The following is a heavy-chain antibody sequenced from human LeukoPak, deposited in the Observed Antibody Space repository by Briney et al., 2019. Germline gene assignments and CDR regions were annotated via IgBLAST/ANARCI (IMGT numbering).Heavy chain of an antibody. Sequence: SETLSLTCAVYGGSLSGYYWSWIRQPPGKGLEWIGEINHSGSTNYNPSLKSRVTISVDTSKNQFSLKLSSVTAADTAVYYCAREPSDYYGSGRFDPWGQGTLVTVSS. J-gene: IGHJ5*02. V-gene: IGHV4-34*01. CDR3: AREPSDYYGSGRFDP. CDR2: INHSGST. D-gene: IGHD3-10*01. CDR1: GGSLSGYY.